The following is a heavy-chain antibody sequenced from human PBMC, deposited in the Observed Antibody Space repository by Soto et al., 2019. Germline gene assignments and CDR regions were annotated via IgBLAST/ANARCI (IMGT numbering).Heavy chain of an antibody. Sequence: PGGSLRLSCAASGFTFSDHYMDWVRQAPGKGLGWVGRTRNKANSYTTEYAASVKGRFTISRDDSKNSLYLQMNSLKTEDTAVYYCAREVVLLWFGELLSSAGGMDVWGQGTTVTVSS. CDR2: TRNKANSYTT. D-gene: IGHD3-10*01. CDR3: AREVVLLWFGELLSSAGGMDV. J-gene: IGHJ6*02. V-gene: IGHV3-72*01. CDR1: GFTFSDHY.